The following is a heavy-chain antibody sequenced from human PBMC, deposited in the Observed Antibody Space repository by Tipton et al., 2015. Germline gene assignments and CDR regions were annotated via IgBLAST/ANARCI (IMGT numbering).Heavy chain of an antibody. CDR2: IYNSGST. V-gene: IGHV4-59*01. CDR1: DGSISDDY. CDR3: ARASIIQGYYHDSSRYYLFNS. J-gene: IGHJ1*01. Sequence: LRLSCTVSDGSISDDYWNWIRQPPGKGLEWIGYIYNSGSTNYNPSLRSRVAMSMDTSKSQFSLKLSSVIAADTAVYYCARASIIQGYYHDSSRYYLFNSWGQGTLVTVSS. D-gene: IGHD3-22*01.